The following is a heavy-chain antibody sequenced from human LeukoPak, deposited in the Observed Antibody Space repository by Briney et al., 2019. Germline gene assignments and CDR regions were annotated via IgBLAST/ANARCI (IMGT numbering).Heavy chain of an antibody. D-gene: IGHD1-1*01. V-gene: IGHV3-30*04. Sequence: GSLRLSCAGSGFFFSDYVMHWVRQAPGKGLEWVAVISFDSTSRYYTDSVKGRFTISRDNSKNTLFLQMDSLKNEDTAMYYCARARRTGYAFGPQADWGQGTLVTVSS. J-gene: IGHJ4*02. CDR1: GFFFSDYV. CDR3: ARARRTGYAFGPQAD. CDR2: ISFDSTSR.